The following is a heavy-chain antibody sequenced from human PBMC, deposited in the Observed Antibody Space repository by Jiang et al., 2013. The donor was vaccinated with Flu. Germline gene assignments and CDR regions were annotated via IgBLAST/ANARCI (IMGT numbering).Heavy chain of an antibody. CDR3: AAGVSDLAGYCTGGSCYLDY. D-gene: IGHD2-15*01. Sequence: VQLVESGGGLVQPGRSLRLSCAASGFTFDDYAMHWVRQAPGKGLEWVSGISWNGNSIGYADSVKGRFTISRDNAKNSLYLQMNSLRAEDTALYYCAAGVSDLAGYCTGGSCYLDYWGQGTLVTVSS. V-gene: IGHV3-9*01. J-gene: IGHJ4*02. CDR2: ISWNGNSI. CDR1: GFTFDDYA.